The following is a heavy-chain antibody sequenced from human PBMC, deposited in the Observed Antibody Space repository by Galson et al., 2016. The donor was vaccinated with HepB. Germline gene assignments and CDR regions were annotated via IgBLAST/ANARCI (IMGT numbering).Heavy chain of an antibody. Sequence: CAISGDSVSNINVAWNWIRQSPSRGLEWLGRTYYRSKWWHTYAESMKSRTTINPDTFKNQFSLQLNSVTPEDTAVYYCARAEANWDGGGDNYFDSWGQGILVTVSS. CDR2: TYYRSKWWH. CDR1: GDSVSNINVA. CDR3: ARAEANWDGGGDNYFDS. J-gene: IGHJ5*01. D-gene: IGHD7-27*01. V-gene: IGHV6-1*01.